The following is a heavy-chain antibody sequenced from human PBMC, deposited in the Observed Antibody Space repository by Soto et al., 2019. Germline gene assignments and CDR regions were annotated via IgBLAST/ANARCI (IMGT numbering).Heavy chain of an antibody. CDR2: INPNSGGT. CDR3: ARGLEWGSSPPVGLNWFDP. Sequence: ASVKVSCKASGYTFTGYYMHWVRQAPGQGLEWMGWINPNSGGTNYAQKFQGWVTMTRDTSISTAYMELSRLRSDDTAVDYCARGLEWGSSPPVGLNWFDPWGQGTLVTVSS. D-gene: IGHD6-13*01. J-gene: IGHJ5*02. V-gene: IGHV1-2*04. CDR1: GYTFTGYY.